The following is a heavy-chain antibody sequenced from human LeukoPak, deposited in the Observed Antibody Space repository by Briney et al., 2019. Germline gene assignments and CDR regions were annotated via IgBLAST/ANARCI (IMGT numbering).Heavy chain of an antibody. V-gene: IGHV1-2*02. D-gene: IGHD6-19*01. CDR3: ARAAIAVAGDYHYHYMDV. Sequence: ASVKVSCKASGYTFTGHYIHWVRQAPGQGLEWMGWISPNSGDTDYARRFQGRVTMTRDTSTSTAYMELSRLRSDDTAVYFCARAAIAVAGDYHYHYMDVWGKGTTVTVSS. CDR2: ISPNSGDT. J-gene: IGHJ6*03. CDR1: GYTFTGHY.